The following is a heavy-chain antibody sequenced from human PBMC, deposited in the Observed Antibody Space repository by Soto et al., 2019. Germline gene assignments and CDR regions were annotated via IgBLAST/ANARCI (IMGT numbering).Heavy chain of an antibody. D-gene: IGHD6-19*01. CDR1: GFTVSSYA. CDR2: ISGSGVST. J-gene: IGHJ6*02. V-gene: IGHV3-23*01. CDR3: AKGDSGGSGRFDFYYYYYGMDV. Sequence: PGGSLRLSCAASGFTVSSYAMSWVRQAPGKGLEWVSAISGSGVSTYYADSVKGRFTISRDDSKNTLYLQMNSLRAEDTAVYYCAKGDSGGSGRFDFYYYYYGMDVWGEG.